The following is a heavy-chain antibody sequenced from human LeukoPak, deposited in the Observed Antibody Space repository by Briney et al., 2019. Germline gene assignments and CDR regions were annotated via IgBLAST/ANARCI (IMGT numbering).Heavy chain of an antibody. CDR3: ARDYCSSTSCYSDY. J-gene: IGHJ4*02. Sequence: SETLSHTCTVSGGSISSHYWSWIRQPPGKGLEWIGYIYYSGSTNYNPSLKSRVTISVDTSKNQFSLKLSSVTTADTAVYYCARDYCSSTSCYSDYWGQGTLVTVSS. D-gene: IGHD2-2*02. V-gene: IGHV4-59*11. CDR2: IYYSGST. CDR1: GGSISSHY.